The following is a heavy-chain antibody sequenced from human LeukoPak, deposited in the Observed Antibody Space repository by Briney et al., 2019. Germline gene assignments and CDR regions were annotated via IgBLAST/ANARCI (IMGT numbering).Heavy chain of an antibody. CDR3: ARGQFQRDY. CDR2: IYSGGST. CDR1: GGSISSNNFY. Sequence: SETLSLTCTVSGGSISSNNFYGGLIRQPPGKGLEWIGSIYSGGSTFYNPSLKSRVTLSVDTSKSQFSLNLRSVTAADTAVYYCARGQFQRDYWGQGTLVIVSS. V-gene: IGHV4-39*01. J-gene: IGHJ4*02.